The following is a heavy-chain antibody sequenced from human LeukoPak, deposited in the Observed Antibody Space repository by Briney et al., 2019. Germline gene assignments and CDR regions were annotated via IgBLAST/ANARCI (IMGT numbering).Heavy chain of an antibody. CDR2: IYYSGST. Sequence: PSETLSLTCTVSGGSISSYYWSWIRQPPGKGLEWIGYIYYSGSTNYNPSLKSRVTISVDTSKNQFSLKLSSVTAADTAVYYCARYHSSSWYYGAYGMDVWGKGTTVTVSS. V-gene: IGHV4-59*01. D-gene: IGHD6-13*01. J-gene: IGHJ6*04. CDR3: ARYHSSSWYYGAYGMDV. CDR1: GGSISSYY.